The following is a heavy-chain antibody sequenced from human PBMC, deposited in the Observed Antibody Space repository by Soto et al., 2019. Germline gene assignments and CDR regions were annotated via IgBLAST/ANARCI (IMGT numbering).Heavy chain of an antibody. Sequence: ASVKVSCKASGYTFTSYAMHWVRQAPGQRLEWMGWINAGNGNTKYSQKFRGRVTITRDTSASTAYMELSSLRSEDTAVYYCARVANSYGYKFAFDIWGQGTMVTVSS. CDR1: GYTFTSYA. CDR3: ARVANSYGYKFAFDI. V-gene: IGHV1-3*01. CDR2: INAGNGNT. D-gene: IGHD5-18*01. J-gene: IGHJ3*02.